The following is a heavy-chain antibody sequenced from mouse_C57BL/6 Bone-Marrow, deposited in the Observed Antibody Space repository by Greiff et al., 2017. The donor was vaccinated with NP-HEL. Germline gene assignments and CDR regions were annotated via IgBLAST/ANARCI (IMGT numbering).Heavy chain of an antibody. CDR3: TRSSRQLRLRLSFDY. CDR1: GYTFTSYW. CDR2: IDPSDSYT. D-gene: IGHD3-2*02. Sequence: QVQLQQPGAELVKPGASVKLSCKASGYTFTSYWMQWVKQRPGQGLEWIGEIDPSDSYTNYNQKFKGKATLTVDTSSSTAYMQLSSLTSEDSAVYYCTRSSRQLRLRLSFDYWGQGTTLTVSS. J-gene: IGHJ2*01. V-gene: IGHV1-50*01.